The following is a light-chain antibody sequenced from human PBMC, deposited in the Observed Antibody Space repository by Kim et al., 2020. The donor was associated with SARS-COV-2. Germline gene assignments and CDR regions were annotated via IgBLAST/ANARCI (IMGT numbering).Light chain of an antibody. V-gene: IGLV6-57*03. CDR1: SGSIDDNY. CDR3: QSYNRSNVV. CDR2: EDD. J-gene: IGLJ2*01. Sequence: GQTVTISCTRTSGSIDDNYVQCYQQRPGGVPTTVIYEDDQRPSGVSDRFSASIDTSSNSASLTISGLKTEDEADYYCQSYNRSNVVFGGGTQLTVL.